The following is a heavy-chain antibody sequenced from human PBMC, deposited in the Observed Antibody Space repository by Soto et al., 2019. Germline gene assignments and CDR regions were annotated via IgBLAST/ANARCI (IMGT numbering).Heavy chain of an antibody. Sequence: GGSLRLSCAASGFTFNTHSMNWVRQAPGKGLEWISYITSSSVTMYADSVKGRFTISRDNAKNSLYLQMNSLRAEDTAVYFCVGEVGFQLIYWGQGTLVTVSS. CDR3: VGEVGFQLIY. CDR1: GFTFNTHS. D-gene: IGHD2-2*01. J-gene: IGHJ4*02. CDR2: ITSSSVTM. V-gene: IGHV3-48*01.